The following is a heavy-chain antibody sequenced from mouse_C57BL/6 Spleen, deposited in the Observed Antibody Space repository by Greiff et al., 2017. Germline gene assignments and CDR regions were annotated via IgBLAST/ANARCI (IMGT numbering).Heavy chain of an antibody. D-gene: IGHD1-1*01. CDR3: ARNSEDYYGSSNWYFDV. Sequence: QVQLQQSGPGLVQPSQSLSITCTVSGFSLTSYGVHWVRQSPGKGLEWLGVIWSGGSTDYNAAFISRLSISKDNSKSQVFFKMNSLQADDTAIYYCARNSEDYYGSSNWYFDVWGTGTTVTVSS. V-gene: IGHV2-2*01. CDR2: IWSGGST. CDR1: GFSLTSYG. J-gene: IGHJ1*03.